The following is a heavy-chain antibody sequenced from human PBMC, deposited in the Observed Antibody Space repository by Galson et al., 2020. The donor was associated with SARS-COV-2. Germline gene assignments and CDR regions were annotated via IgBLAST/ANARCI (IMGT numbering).Heavy chain of an antibody. D-gene: IGHD3-3*01. J-gene: IGHJ6*03. CDR2: IYYSGSTY. CDR1: GGSISSRNYY. CDR3: AREGSTIFGEVTPLFMDV. Sequence: SETLSLTCTVSGGSISSRNYYWGWIRQPPGKGLEWIGSIYYSGSTYYYNPSLKNRVTISVDTSKNQFSLKLSSVTAADTAVYYCAREGSTIFGEVTPLFMDVWGKGTTVTVSS. V-gene: IGHV4-39*07.